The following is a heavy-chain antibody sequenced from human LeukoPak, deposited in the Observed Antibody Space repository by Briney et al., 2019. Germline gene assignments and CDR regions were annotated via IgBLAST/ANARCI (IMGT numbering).Heavy chain of an antibody. CDR1: GFTFSNYS. Sequence: PGGSLRLSCAASGFTFSNYSMSWVRQAPGKGLEWVSSISSSRSYIFYADSVKGRFTISRDNAKNSLYLQMNSLRAEDTAIYYCARDPYSGSGSYFDYWGQGALVTVSS. CDR3: ARDPYSGSGSYFDY. V-gene: IGHV3-21*01. CDR2: ISSSRSYI. J-gene: IGHJ4*02. D-gene: IGHD3-10*01.